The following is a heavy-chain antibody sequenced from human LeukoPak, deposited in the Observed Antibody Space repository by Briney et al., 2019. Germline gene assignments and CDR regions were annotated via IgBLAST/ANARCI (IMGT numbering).Heavy chain of an antibody. Sequence: ASVKVSCKASGYTFTSYGISWVRQAPGQGLEWMGWISAYNGNTNYAQKFQGRVTITADESTSTAYMELSSLRSEDTAVYYCARGATDYYYYGMDVWGQGTTVTVSS. CDR2: ISAYNGNT. D-gene: IGHD1-26*01. CDR3: ARGATDYYYYGMDV. CDR1: GYTFTSYG. V-gene: IGHV1-18*01. J-gene: IGHJ6*02.